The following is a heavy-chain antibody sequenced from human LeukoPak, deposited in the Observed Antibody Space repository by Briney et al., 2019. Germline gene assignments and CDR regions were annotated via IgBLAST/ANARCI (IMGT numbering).Heavy chain of an antibody. J-gene: IGHJ4*02. Sequence: PGGSLRLSCAASGFTFNTYAMTWVRQAPGKGLEWVSVIYDGGGANYADSVKARFTISRDNSKNTLYLQMDSLRAEDTAVYYCARLATSTGSYVDYWGQGTLVTVSS. V-gene: IGHV3-53*01. CDR3: ARLATSTGSYVDY. CDR1: GFTFNTYA. CDR2: IYDGGGA. D-gene: IGHD1-26*01.